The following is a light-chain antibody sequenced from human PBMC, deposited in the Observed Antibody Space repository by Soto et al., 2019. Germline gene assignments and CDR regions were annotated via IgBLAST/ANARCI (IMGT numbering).Light chain of an antibody. Sequence: QSALTQPPSVSGSPGQSVTISCTGTSSDVGSYNRVSWYQQPPGTAPKLMIYEVSNRPSGVPDRFSGSKSGNTASLTISELQAEDEADYYCSSYTSSSTLVFGGGTQLTVL. V-gene: IGLV2-18*02. J-gene: IGLJ2*01. CDR1: SSDVGSYNR. CDR2: EVS. CDR3: SSYTSSSTLV.